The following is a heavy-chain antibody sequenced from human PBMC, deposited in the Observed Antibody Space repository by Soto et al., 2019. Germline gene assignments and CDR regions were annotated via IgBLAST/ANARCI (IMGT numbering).Heavy chain of an antibody. V-gene: IGHV3-33*01. CDR1: GFSFSSYG. CDR2: IWYDGSNE. Sequence: QVQLVESGGGVVQPGTSLRLSCAASGFSFSSYGMHWVRQAPGKGLEWVAVIWYDGSNEHYTDSVKGRFTISRDISTNTLYLQMNSLRAEDKAVYYCASNPRPTYGVYADYWVQGSLVSVSS. CDR3: ASNPRPTYGVYADY. J-gene: IGHJ4*02. D-gene: IGHD4-17*01.